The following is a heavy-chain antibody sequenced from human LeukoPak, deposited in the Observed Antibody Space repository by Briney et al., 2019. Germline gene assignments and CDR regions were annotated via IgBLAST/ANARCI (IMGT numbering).Heavy chain of an antibody. CDR3: AREDLRYCSTGSCPDY. J-gene: IGHJ4*02. D-gene: IGHD2-15*01. CDR2: INPSGGTT. CDR1: GYSFTSYH. Sequence: ASVKVSCKASGYSFTSYHMQWVRQAPGQGLEWMGLINPSGGTTSYAQKFQGRLTVTRDTSTSTAYMELSSLRSEDTAVYYCAREDLRYCSTGSCPDYWGQGTLVTVSS. V-gene: IGHV1-46*01.